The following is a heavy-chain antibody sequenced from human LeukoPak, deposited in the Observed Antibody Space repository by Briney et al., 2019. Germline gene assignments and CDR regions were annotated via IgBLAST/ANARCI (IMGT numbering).Heavy chain of an antibody. J-gene: IGHJ4*02. D-gene: IGHD2-2*01. V-gene: IGHV1-2*04. CDR2: INPNSGGT. CDR1: GYTFTDYY. CDR3: ARANFLYCSSTSCLFDY. Sequence: SVKVSCKASGYTFTDYYKHWVRLAPGQGLEWMGWINPNSGGTNYVQKFQGWVTMTRDTSINTAYMELSRLTSDDTAVYYCARANFLYCSSTSCLFDYWGQGTLVTVSS.